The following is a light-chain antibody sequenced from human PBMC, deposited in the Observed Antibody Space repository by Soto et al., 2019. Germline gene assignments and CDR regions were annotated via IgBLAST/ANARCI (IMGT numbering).Light chain of an antibody. V-gene: IGKV3-11*01. CDR1: QSVSSY. CDR3: QQRSNWPPFT. Sequence: EIVLIQSPATLSLSPGERATLSCRASQSVSSYLAWYQQKPGQAPMLLIYDASNRATGIPARFSGSGSGTDFSLTISSLEPEDFAVYYCQQRSNWPPFTFGQGTKLEIK. CDR2: DAS. J-gene: IGKJ2*01.